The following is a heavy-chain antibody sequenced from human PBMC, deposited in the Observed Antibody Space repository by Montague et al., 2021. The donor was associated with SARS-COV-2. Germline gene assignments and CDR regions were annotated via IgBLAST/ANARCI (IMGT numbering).Heavy chain of an antibody. CDR2: ISATSRTI. CDR3: VRDPATGMDV. CDR1: GFTFSDYG. Sequence: SLRLSFSASGFTFSDYGINWVRQAPGMGLEWFSYISATSRTIYYADSVKGRFTVSRDNAKNSLYLQMNSLRAEDTALYYCVRDPATGMDVWGLGTMVTVSS. V-gene: IGHV3-48*04. J-gene: IGHJ6*02.